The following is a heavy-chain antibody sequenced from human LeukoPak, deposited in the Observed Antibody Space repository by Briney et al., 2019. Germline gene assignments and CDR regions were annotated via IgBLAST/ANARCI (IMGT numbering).Heavy chain of an antibody. D-gene: IGHD1-26*01. CDR1: GYTFTSYG. V-gene: IGHV1-18*01. CDR3: ARIDSGSYYVSPDDAFDI. CDR2: ISAYNGNT. Sequence: ASVKVSCKASGYTFTSYGISWVRQAPGQGLEWMGWISAYNGNTNYAQKLQGRVTMTTDTSTSTAYMELRSLRSDDTAVYYCARIDSGSYYVSPDDAFDIWGQGTMVTVSS. J-gene: IGHJ3*02.